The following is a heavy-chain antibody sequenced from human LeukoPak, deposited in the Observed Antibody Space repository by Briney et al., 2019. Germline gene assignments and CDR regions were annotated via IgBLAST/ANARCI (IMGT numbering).Heavy chain of an antibody. V-gene: IGHV5-51*01. CDR2: IYPGDSDT. J-gene: IGHJ4*02. Sequence: GESLKISCKGSGFSLASCWIGWVRQMPGKGLEWMGIIYPGDSDTRYSQSFQGQVTISADKSINTAYLQWSSLKASDTAMYYCLRLSGRYSNGWYPGFFDYWGQGTLVTVSS. CDR3: LRLSGRYSNGWYPGFFDY. D-gene: IGHD6-19*01. CDR1: GFSLASCW.